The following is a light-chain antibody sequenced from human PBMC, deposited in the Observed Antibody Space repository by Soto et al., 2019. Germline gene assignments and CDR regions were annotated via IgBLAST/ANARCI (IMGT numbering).Light chain of an antibody. J-gene: IGKJ4*01. V-gene: IGKV3-11*01. Sequence: EIVLTQSPATLSLSPGERATLSCRASQSVSSYLAWYQQKPGHAPRLLIYDASNRATGIPARFSGSGSGTDFTLTISTLSPKDFAVYYCQPRSNWLPRLTFGGGNKVEIK. CDR2: DAS. CDR3: QPRSNWLPRLT. CDR1: QSVSSY.